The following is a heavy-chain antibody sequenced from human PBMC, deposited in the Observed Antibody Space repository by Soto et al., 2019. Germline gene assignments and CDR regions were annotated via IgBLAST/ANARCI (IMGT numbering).Heavy chain of an antibody. CDR1: GYTFTTYG. D-gene: IGHD6-13*01. CDR2: ISAYSGRT. Sequence: QGQLVQSGAEVKKPGASVKVSGKASGYTFTTYGISWVRQDPAQGLELMGWISAYSGRTKFAQKIQARLPLTTYTSTTTAFMELRSLTSLATAVYYCARDFTKSSSLTYYFDYWGQGTLVTVSS. V-gene: IGHV1-18*01. CDR3: ARDFTKSSSLTYYFDY. J-gene: IGHJ4*02.